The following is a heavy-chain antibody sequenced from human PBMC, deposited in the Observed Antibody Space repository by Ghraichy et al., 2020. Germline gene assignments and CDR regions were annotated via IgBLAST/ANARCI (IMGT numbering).Heavy chain of an antibody. CDR3: ARAPYCSSTSCHTNLRYYYYYMDV. CDR2: INHSGST. Sequence: SETLSLTCAVYGGSFSGYYWSWIRQPPGKGLEWIGEINHSGSTNYNPSLKSRVTISVDTSKNQFSLKLSSVTAADTAVYYCARAPYCSSTSCHTNLRYYYYYMDVWGKGTTVTVSS. D-gene: IGHD2-2*01. J-gene: IGHJ6*03. V-gene: IGHV4-34*01. CDR1: GGSFSGYY.